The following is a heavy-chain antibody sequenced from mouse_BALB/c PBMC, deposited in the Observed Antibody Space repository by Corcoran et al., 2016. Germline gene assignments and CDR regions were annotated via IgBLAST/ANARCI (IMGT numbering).Heavy chain of an antibody. CDR3: ARDYDYGYFDV. V-gene: IGHV1-26*01. CDR2: INPYNGAT. Sequence: EVQLQQSGPELVKPGASVKISCKASGYSFTVYYMHWVKQSHVKSLEWIGRINPYNGATSYNQNFKDKASLTVDKSSSTAYMELHSLTSEDSAVYYCARDYDYGYFDVWGAGTTVTVSS. CDR1: GYSFTVYY. D-gene: IGHD2-4*01. J-gene: IGHJ1*01.